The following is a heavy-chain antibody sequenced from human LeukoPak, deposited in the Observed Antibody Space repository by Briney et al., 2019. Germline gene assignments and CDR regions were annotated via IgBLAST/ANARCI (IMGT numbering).Heavy chain of an antibody. J-gene: IGHJ6*03. V-gene: IGHV3-7*03. CDR1: GFTFSSYW. Sequence: PGGSLRLSCAAYGFTFSSYWMSWVRQAPGKGLEWVANIKQDGSEKYYVDSVKGRFTISRDNAKNSLYLQMNSLRAEDTAVYYCAKFDGSSWRRSYYYMDVWGKGTTVTVSS. CDR2: IKQDGSEK. CDR3: AKFDGSSWRRSYYYMDV. D-gene: IGHD6-13*01.